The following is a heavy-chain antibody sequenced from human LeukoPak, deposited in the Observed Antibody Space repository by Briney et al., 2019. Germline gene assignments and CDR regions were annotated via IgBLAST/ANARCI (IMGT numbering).Heavy chain of an antibody. J-gene: IGHJ4*02. V-gene: IGHV4-59*01. Sequence: ASETLSLTCTVSGVSISSYYWSWIRQPPGKGLEWIGYIETSGSTKYNPSLMSRVTISVDASKSQFSLNLNSVNAADTAVYYCARVRGSGGNYKFDYWSQGTLVTVSS. CDR2: IETSGST. CDR3: ARVRGSGGNYKFDY. CDR1: GVSISSYY. D-gene: IGHD4/OR15-4a*01.